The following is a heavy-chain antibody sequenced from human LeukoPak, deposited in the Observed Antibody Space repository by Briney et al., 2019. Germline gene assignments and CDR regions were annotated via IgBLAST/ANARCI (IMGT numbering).Heavy chain of an antibody. J-gene: IGHJ4*02. CDR1: GFTFSNNY. CDR2: IYSGGNA. Sequence: PGGSLRLSCAASGFTFSNNYMSWVRQAPGKGLEWVSVIYSGGNAYYADSVKGRFTISRDNSKNTLYLQMNSLRAEDTAVYYCARAGYNYAYDYWGQGTLVTVSS. CDR3: ARAGYNYAYDY. D-gene: IGHD5-18*01. V-gene: IGHV3-66*01.